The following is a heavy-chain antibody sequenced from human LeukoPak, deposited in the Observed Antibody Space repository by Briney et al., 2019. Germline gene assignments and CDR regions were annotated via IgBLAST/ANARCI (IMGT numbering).Heavy chain of an antibody. CDR1: GGSISSSSYY. Sequence: SETLSLTCTVSGGSISSSSYYWGWIRQPPGKGLEWIGSIHYSGSTYYNPSLKSRVTISVDTSKNQFSLKLSSVTAADTAVYYCARGPSVHYGDYMVYWGQGTLVTVSS. CDR2: IHYSGST. D-gene: IGHD4-17*01. V-gene: IGHV4-39*01. J-gene: IGHJ4*02. CDR3: ARGPSVHYGDYMVY.